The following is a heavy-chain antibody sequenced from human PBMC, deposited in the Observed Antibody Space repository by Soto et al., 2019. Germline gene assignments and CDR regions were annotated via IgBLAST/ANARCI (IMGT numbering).Heavy chain of an antibody. CDR1: GYTFTGYY. Sequence: GASVKVSCKASGYTFTGYYMQWVRQAVGQRLEWMGWINAGNGNTKYSQKFQGRLSITRDTSANTAYMDLRSLTSEDTAVFYCARGIWVATTASYYFDQWGQGTQVTVSS. D-gene: IGHD5-12*01. V-gene: IGHV1-3*01. CDR2: INAGNGNT. CDR3: ARGIWVATTASYYFDQ. J-gene: IGHJ4*02.